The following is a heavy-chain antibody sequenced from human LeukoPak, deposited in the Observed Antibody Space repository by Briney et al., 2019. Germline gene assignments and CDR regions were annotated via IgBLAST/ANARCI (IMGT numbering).Heavy chain of an antibody. D-gene: IGHD4-17*01. Sequence: GASVKLSCKPSGYTFTSYGISWVRQAPGQGLEWMGWISAYNGNTNYAQKLQGRVTMTTDTSTSTAYLELRSLRSDDTAVYYCARPDYGDSNYYYYGMDVWGQGPTVTVSS. CDR2: ISAYNGNT. V-gene: IGHV1-18*01. CDR3: ARPDYGDSNYYYYGMDV. J-gene: IGHJ6*02. CDR1: GYTFTSYG.